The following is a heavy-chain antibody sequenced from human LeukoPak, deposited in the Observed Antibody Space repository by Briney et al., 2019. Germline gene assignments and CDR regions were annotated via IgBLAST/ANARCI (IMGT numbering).Heavy chain of an antibody. CDR1: GGSFSGYY. V-gene: IGHV4-34*01. CDR2: INHSGRT. Sequence: SETLSLTCAVYGGSFSGYYWSWIRQPPGKGLEWIGEINHSGRTNYNPSLKSRVTISVDTSKNQFSLKLSSVTAADTAVYYCARHYRFRWYFDLWGRGTLVTVSS. J-gene: IGHJ2*01. CDR3: ARHYRFRWYFDL. D-gene: IGHD3-10*01.